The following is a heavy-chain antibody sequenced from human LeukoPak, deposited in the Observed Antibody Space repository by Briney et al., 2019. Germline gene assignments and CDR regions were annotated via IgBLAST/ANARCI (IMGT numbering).Heavy chain of an antibody. CDR2: ITGPGDT. D-gene: IGHD6-6*01. CDR1: GLIFRNYA. Sequence: GGSLRLSCAASGLIFRNYAMMWVRQAPGKGLEWVSSITGPGDTFYVDSVKGRFTVSRDNSKNTLYLQLNSLTAEDTALYYCAKGKAARLVDWFDPWGQGTLVTVSS. J-gene: IGHJ5*02. V-gene: IGHV3-23*01. CDR3: AKGKAARLVDWFDP.